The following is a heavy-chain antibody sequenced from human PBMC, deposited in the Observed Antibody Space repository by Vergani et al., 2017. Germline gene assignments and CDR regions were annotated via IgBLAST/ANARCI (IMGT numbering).Heavy chain of an antibody. CDR1: GYTFGHFD. CDR2: IRYDGSNP. CDR3: AKKGGSLYYYGVDV. V-gene: IGHV3-30*02. J-gene: IGHJ6*02. D-gene: IGHD1-26*01. Sequence: QEQLLQSGGGVVQPGGSLRLSCIGSGYTFGHFDTHWVRQAPGKGLAWVAFIRYDGSNPQYIDSVKGRFTISRDNSKDTLFLQMNGLRPEDTGTYFCAKKGGSLYYYGVDVWGQGTTITVSS.